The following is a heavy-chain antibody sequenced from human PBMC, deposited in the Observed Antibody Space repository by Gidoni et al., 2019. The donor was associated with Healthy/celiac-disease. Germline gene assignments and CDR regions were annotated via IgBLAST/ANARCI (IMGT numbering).Heavy chain of an antibody. Sequence: QVQLQQWGAGLLKPSEPLSLTCALYGGSFSGYSCSWIRQPPWKGLEWIGEINHSGSPNSNPSLKRRVTISVDTSKNQFSLELGSVAAAYTAVYYCARRGGVVIVWGQGTLVTVSS. CDR1: GGSFSGYS. CDR2: INHSGSP. CDR3: ARRGGVVIV. J-gene: IGHJ4*02. D-gene: IGHD3-3*01. V-gene: IGHV4-34*01.